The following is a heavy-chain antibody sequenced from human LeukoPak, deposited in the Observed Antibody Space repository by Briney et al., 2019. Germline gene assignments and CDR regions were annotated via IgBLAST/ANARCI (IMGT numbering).Heavy chain of an antibody. V-gene: IGHV4-34*01. CDR3: ARLAGLLGY. D-gene: IGHD1-26*01. Sequence: SETLSLTCAVYGGSFSGYYWSWIRQPPGKGLEWIGEINHSGSTNYNPSLKSRVTISVDTSKNQFSLKLSSVTAEDTAVYYCARLAGLLGYWGQGTLVTVSS. CDR1: GGSFSGYY. J-gene: IGHJ4*02. CDR2: INHSGST.